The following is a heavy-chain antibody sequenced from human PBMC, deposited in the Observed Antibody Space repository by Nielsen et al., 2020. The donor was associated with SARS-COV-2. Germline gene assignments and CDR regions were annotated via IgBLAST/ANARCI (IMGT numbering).Heavy chain of an antibody. CDR2: ISYDGSNK. D-gene: IGHD2-2*01. Sequence: GGSLRLSCAASGFTFSSYAMHWVRQAPGKGLEWVAVISYDGSNKYYADSVRGRLTISRDNSKNTLYLQMNSLRADDTAVYFCARSHCGTSTCYVDLWGQGTLVTVSS. J-gene: IGHJ4*02. CDR1: GFTFSSYA. V-gene: IGHV3-30-3*01. CDR3: ARSHCGTSTCYVDL.